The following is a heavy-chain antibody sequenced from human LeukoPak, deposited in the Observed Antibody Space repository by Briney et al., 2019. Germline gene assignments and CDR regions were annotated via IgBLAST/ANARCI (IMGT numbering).Heavy chain of an antibody. D-gene: IGHD6-19*01. CDR3: AKGRSWLGAFGV. Sequence: PGGSLRLSCVASGFSFKSFAMTWVRQVPGKGLEWVSTISSSAVSTYYADSVKGRFTLSRDISKNTLYLQMGNLRAEDTAIYYCAKGRSWLGAFGVWGQGTMVTVSS. CDR1: GFSFKSFA. J-gene: IGHJ3*01. CDR2: ISSSAVST. V-gene: IGHV3-23*01.